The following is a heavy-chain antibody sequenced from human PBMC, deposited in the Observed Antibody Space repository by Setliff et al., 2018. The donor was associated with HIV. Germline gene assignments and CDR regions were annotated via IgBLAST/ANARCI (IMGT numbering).Heavy chain of an antibody. V-gene: IGHV4-61*02. Sequence: PSETLSLTCTVSGGSISSGSDYWSWIRQPAGKGLEWIGRIYTSGSANYNPSLKSRVTMSVDTSKNQFSLKLSSVTAADTAVYYCASGLIAPRFWGQGTLVTVSS. CDR2: IYTSGSA. D-gene: IGHD6-6*01. CDR1: GGSISSGSDY. CDR3: ASGLIAPRF. J-gene: IGHJ4*02.